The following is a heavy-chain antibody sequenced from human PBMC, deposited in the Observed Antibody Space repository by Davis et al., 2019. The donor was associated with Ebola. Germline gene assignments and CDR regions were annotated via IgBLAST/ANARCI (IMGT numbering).Heavy chain of an antibody. D-gene: IGHD3-10*01. V-gene: IGHV1-8*01. Sequence: ASVKVSCKASGYTFTSYDINWVRQATGQGLEWMGWMNPNSGNTGYAQKFQGRVTMTRNTSISTAYMELRSLRSDDTAVYYCARDVEVVGIAAGSYLYYYYGMDVWGQGTTVTVSS. J-gene: IGHJ6*02. CDR2: MNPNSGNT. CDR3: ARDVEVVGIAAGSYLYYYYGMDV. CDR1: GYTFTSYD.